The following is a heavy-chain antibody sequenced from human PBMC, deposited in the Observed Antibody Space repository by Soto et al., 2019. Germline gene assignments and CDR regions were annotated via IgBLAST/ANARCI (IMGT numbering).Heavy chain of an antibody. J-gene: IGHJ6*02. V-gene: IGHV4-39*01. Sequence: QLLESGPGLVKPSETLSLTCTVSGGSISSSSYYWGWIRQPPGKGLEWIGSIYYSGSTYYNPSLKSRVTISVDTSKNQFSLKLSSVTAADTAVYYCARRAATSHYYYYGMDVWGQGTTVTVSS. CDR1: GGSISSSSYY. CDR3: ARRAATSHYYYYGMDV. D-gene: IGHD2-15*01. CDR2: IYYSGST.